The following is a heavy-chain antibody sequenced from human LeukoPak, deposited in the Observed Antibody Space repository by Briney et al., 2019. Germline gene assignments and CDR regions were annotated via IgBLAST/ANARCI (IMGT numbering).Heavy chain of an antibody. CDR1: GFTFSNYW. J-gene: IGHJ4*02. V-gene: IGHV3-7*03. D-gene: IGHD5-12*01. Sequence: PGGSLRLSCAASGFTFSNYWMSWVRQAPGKGLEWVANIKQEGSEKYHVDSVKGRFTISRDNAKNSLYLQINSLRAEDTAVYFCARGRYSGTTYYFDYWGQGTLVTVSS. CDR3: ARGRYSGTTYYFDY. CDR2: IKQEGSEK.